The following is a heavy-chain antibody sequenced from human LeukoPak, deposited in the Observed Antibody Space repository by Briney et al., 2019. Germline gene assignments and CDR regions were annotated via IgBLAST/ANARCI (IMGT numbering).Heavy chain of an antibody. J-gene: IGHJ4*02. CDR1: GGTFSSYA. V-gene: IGHV1-69*05. Sequence: ASVKVACKASGGTFSSYAISWVRQAPGQGLECRVGIIPIFGTANYAQKFQGRVTITTDESTSTAYMELSSLRSEDTAVYYCAKSLASSGYYYDYWGQGTLVTVSS. D-gene: IGHD3-22*01. CDR3: AKSLASSGYYYDY. CDR2: IIPIFGTA.